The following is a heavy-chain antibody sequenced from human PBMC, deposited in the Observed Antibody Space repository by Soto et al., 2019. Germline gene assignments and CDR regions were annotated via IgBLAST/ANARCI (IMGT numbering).Heavy chain of an antibody. CDR3: AKDLWAGYCSSTSCHRDFDI. V-gene: IGHV3-23*01. Sequence: EVQLLESGGGLVQPGGSLRLSCAASGFTFSSYAMSWVRQAPGKGLEWVSAISGSGGSTYYADSVKGRFTISRDNSKNTLYLQMNSPRAEDTAVYYCAKDLWAGYCSSTSCHRDFDIWGQGTMVTASS. J-gene: IGHJ3*02. CDR2: ISGSGGST. CDR1: GFTFSSYA. D-gene: IGHD2-2*01.